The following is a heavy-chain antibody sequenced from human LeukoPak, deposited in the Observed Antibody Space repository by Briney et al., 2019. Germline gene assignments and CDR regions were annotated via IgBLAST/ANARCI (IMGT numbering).Heavy chain of an antibody. CDR1: GFTFSSNW. V-gene: IGHV3-7*01. Sequence: GGSLRLSCAASGFTFSSNWMSWVRQAPGKGPEWVANIKQDGSEKYYVDSVKGRFTISRDNAKNSLYLQMNSLRAEDTAVYYCARCLRYFDWLFSVDSWGQGTLVTVSS. CDR3: ARCLRYFDWLFSVDS. CDR2: IKQDGSEK. J-gene: IGHJ4*02. D-gene: IGHD3-9*01.